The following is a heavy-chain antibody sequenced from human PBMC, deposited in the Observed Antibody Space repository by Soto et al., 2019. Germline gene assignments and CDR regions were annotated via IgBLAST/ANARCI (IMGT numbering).Heavy chain of an antibody. CDR1: GGSISSYY. D-gene: IGHD3-3*01. CDR3: ARNSGDFWSGPLDY. Sequence: TLSLTCTVSGGSISSYYWSWIRQPPGKGLEWIGYIYYSGSTNYNPSLKSRVTISVDTSKNQFSLKLSSVTAADTAVYYCARNSGDFWSGPLDYWGQGTLVTVSS. CDR2: IYYSGST. J-gene: IGHJ4*02. V-gene: IGHV4-59*01.